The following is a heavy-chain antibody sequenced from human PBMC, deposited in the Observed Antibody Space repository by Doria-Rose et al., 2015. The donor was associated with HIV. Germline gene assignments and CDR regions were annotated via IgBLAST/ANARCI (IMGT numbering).Heavy chain of an antibody. J-gene: IGHJ4*02. CDR3: ARIKSSRWYHKYYFDF. CDR2: IFSDDER. D-gene: IGHD6-13*01. Sequence: ESGPVLVKPTETLTLTCTVSGVSLSSPGMGVSWIRQPPGKALEWLANIFSDDERSYKTSLKSRLTISRGTSKSQVVLTMTDMDPVYTATYYCARIKSSRWYHKYYFDFWGQGTLVIVSA. CDR1: GVSLSSPGMG. V-gene: IGHV2-26*01.